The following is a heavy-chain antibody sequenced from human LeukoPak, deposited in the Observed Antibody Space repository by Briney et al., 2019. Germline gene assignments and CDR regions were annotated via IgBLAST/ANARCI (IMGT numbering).Heavy chain of an antibody. J-gene: IGHJ4*02. Sequence: GGSLRLSCVASGFTFTDYAMTWVRQPPGRRLEWVSTITTTVGDTHYADSVKGRFTVSRDDSKGTLFLQMNSLRAEDTAVYYCANALYYYGSGSPFDYWGQGTLVTVSS. CDR3: ANALYYYGSGSPFDY. CDR1: GFTFTDYA. CDR2: ITTTVGDT. D-gene: IGHD3-10*01. V-gene: IGHV3-23*01.